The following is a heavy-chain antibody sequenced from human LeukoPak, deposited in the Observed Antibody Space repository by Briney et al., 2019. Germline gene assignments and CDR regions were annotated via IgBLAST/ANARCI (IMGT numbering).Heavy chain of an antibody. CDR2: IKEDGSEE. Sequence: GGSLRLSCEASGFTFDNYWMSWVRQAPGKGLEWVANIKEDGSEENYVDSVKGRFTISRDNAKNSLYLQLNSLRVDDTAVYYCARAYTDYAEGGYWGQGTLITVSS. V-gene: IGHV3-7*01. J-gene: IGHJ4*02. CDR3: ARAYTDYAEGGY. CDR1: GFTFDNYW. D-gene: IGHD5-12*01.